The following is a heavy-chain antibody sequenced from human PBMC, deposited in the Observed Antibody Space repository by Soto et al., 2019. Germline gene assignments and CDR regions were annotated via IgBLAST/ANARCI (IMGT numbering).Heavy chain of an antibody. CDR3: ARANYSRGYYYYYYGRDV. V-gene: IGHV1-69*01. CDR1: GGTFSSYA. J-gene: IGHJ6*02. Sequence: QVQLVQSGAEVKKPGSSVKVSCKASGGTFSSYAISWVRQAPGQGLEWMGGIIPIFGTATYAQKFQGRVTITAADSTRTAFMELSSLRSEDTAVYYCARANYSRGYYYYYYGRDVWGQGTTVTVSS. D-gene: IGHD3-22*01. CDR2: IIPIFGTA.